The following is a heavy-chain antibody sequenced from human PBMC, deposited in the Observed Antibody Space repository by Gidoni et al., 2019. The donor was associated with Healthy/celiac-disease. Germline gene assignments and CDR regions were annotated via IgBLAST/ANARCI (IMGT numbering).Heavy chain of an antibody. V-gene: IGHV4-59*01. CDR1: GGSISSYY. CDR2: IYYSGST. J-gene: IGHJ4*02. D-gene: IGHD6-13*01. Sequence: QVQLQESGPGLVKPSETLSLTCTVSGGSISSYYWSWIRQPPGKGLEWIGYIYYSGSTHYNPSLKSRGTISVDTSKNQFSLKLSSVTAADTAVYYCASSSWGIAAADAFDYWGQGTLVTVSS. CDR3: ASSSWGIAAADAFDY.